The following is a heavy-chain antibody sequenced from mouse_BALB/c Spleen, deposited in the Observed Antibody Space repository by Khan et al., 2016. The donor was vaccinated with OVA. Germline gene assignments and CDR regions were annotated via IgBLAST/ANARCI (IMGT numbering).Heavy chain of an antibody. CDR2: ISYSGRN. J-gene: IGHJ2*01. V-gene: IGHV3-2*02. D-gene: IGHD1-1*01. CDR1: GYSITSDYA. CDR3: ARSMTITSVVATDFDY. Sequence: EVQLQESGPGLVKPSQSLSLTCTVTGYSITSDYAWNWIRQFPGNKLEWMGYISYSGRNSYNPSLKSRISITRATSRNQFCLQLNSVASEDTGTYYVARSMTITSVVATDFDYWGQGNTLTVSS.